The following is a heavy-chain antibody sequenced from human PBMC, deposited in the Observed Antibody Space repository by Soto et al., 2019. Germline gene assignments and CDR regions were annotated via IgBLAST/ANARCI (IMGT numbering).Heavy chain of an antibody. J-gene: IGHJ4*02. CDR2: INHSGST. V-gene: IGHV4-34*01. Sequence: QVQLQQWGAGLLKPSETLSLTCAVYGGSFSGYYWSWIRQPPGKGLEWIGEINHSGSTNYNPALKSPVTISVDTSKNQFSLKLSSVTAADPAVYYCARGFRPYGRRTGDYWGQGPLVTVSS. CDR1: GGSFSGYY. D-gene: IGHD4-17*01. CDR3: ARGFRPYGRRTGDY.